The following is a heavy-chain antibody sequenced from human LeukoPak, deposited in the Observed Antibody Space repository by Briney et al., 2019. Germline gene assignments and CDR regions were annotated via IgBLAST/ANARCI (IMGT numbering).Heavy chain of an antibody. CDR1: GGSISSGGYS. CDR2: IYHSGST. D-gene: IGHD6-13*01. V-gene: IGHV4-30-2*03. J-gene: IGHJ4*02. CDR3: ARHGGSSGWYHFDY. Sequence: SQTLSLTCAVSGGSISSGGYSWSWIRQPPGKGLEWIGYIYHSGSTYYNPSLKSRVTISVDTSKNQFSLNLNSVTAADTALYYCARHGGSSGWYHFDYWGQGTLVTVSS.